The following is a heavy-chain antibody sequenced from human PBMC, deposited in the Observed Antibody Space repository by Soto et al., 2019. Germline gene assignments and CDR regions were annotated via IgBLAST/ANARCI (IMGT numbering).Heavy chain of an antibody. CDR2: ISYDGSNK. D-gene: IGHD3-3*01. Sequence: QVQLVESGGGVVQPGRSLRLSCAASGFTFSSYGMHWVRQAPGKGLEWVAVISYDGSNKYYADSVNGRFTISRDNSKNTLYLQMNSLRAEDTAVYYCAKQDYDFWSGHNWFDPWGQGTLVTVSS. CDR3: AKQDYDFWSGHNWFDP. J-gene: IGHJ5*02. CDR1: GFTFSSYG. V-gene: IGHV3-30*18.